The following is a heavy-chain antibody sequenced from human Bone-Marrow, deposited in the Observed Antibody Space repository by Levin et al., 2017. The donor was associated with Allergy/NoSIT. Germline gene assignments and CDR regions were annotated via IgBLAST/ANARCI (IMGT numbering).Heavy chain of an antibody. CDR3: AKDLSPRIAVTGNIEY. J-gene: IGHJ4*02. CDR2: ISWDASTT. V-gene: IGHV3-43*01. CDR1: GFTFNDYT. Sequence: GGSLRLSCAASGFTFNDYTMHWVRQAPQRGLEWVSLISWDASTTYYADSVRGRFTISLDTRTNALYLQLNSLTTEDTALYYCAKDLSPRIAVTGNIEYWGQGTLVTVSS. D-gene: IGHD6-19*01.